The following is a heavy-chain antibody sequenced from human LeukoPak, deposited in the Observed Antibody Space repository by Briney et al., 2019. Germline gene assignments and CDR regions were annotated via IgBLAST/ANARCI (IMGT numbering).Heavy chain of an antibody. CDR3: AKERSSGWPFDY. CDR1: GFTVSSNY. V-gene: IGHV3-53*01. CDR2: IYSAGNT. Sequence: GGSLRLSCAAPGFTVSSNYMSWVRQAPGKGLEWVSVIYSAGNTNYADSVKGRFTISRDNSKNTLYLQMNSLRAEDTAVYYCAKERSSGWPFDYWGQGTLVTVSS. D-gene: IGHD6-19*01. J-gene: IGHJ4*02.